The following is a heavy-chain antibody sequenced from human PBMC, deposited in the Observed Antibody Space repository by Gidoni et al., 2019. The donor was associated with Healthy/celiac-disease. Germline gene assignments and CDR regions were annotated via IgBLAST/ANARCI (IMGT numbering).Heavy chain of an antibody. J-gene: IGHJ3*02. Sequence: QVQLVQSGAEVKKPGAPVKVSCKASGYTFTGYYMHWVRQAPGQGLEWMGWINPNSSGTNYAQKFQGRVTMTRDTSSSTAYMELSRLRSDDTAVYYCARVGFYSSSWDGAFDIWGQGTMVTVSS. CDR2: INPNSSGT. CDR3: ARVGFYSSSWDGAFDI. D-gene: IGHD6-13*01. V-gene: IGHV1-2*02. CDR1: GYTFTGYY.